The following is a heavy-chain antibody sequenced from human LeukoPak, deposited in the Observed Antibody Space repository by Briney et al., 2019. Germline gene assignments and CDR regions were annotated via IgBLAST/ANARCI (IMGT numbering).Heavy chain of an antibody. J-gene: IGHJ3*02. CDR3: ARPQWELGIGAFDI. Sequence: GGSLRLSCAASGFTFSSYWMRWVRQAPGKGLVWVSRINSDGSSTNYADSVKGRFTISRDNAKNTLYLQMNSLRAEDTAVYYCARPQWELGIGAFDIWGQGTMVTVSS. CDR1: GFTFSSYW. D-gene: IGHD1-26*01. V-gene: IGHV3-74*01. CDR2: INSDGSST.